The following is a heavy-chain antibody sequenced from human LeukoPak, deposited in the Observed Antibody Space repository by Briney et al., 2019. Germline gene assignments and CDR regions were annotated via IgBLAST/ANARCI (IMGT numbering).Heavy chain of an antibody. CDR3: ASSTKEPVAHWFDP. V-gene: IGHV3-20*04. CDR2: INWNGGST. D-gene: IGHD2-2*01. J-gene: IGHJ5*02. CDR1: GFTFDDYG. Sequence: GGSLRLSCAASGFTFDDYGMSWVRQAPGKGLEWVSGINWNGGSTGYADSVKGRFTISRDNAKNSLYLQMNSLRAEDTAVYYCASSTKEPVAHWFDPWGQGALVTVSS.